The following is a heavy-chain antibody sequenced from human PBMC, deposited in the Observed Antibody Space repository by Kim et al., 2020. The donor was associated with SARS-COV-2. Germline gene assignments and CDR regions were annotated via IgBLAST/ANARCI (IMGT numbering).Heavy chain of an antibody. CDR2: IYYSGST. J-gene: IGHJ5*02. D-gene: IGHD2-2*01. CDR3: ARLFPSMPMPYNWFDP. Sequence: SETLSLTCTVSGGSISSGGYYWSWIRQHPGKGLEWIGYIYYSGSTYYNPSLKSRVTISVDTSKNQFSLKLSSVTAADTAVYYCARLFPSMPMPYNWFDPWGQGTLVTVSS. V-gene: IGHV4-31*03. CDR1: GGSISSGGYY.